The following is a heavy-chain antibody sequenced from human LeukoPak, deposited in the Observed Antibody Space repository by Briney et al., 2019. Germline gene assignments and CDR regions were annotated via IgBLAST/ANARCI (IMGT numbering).Heavy chain of an antibody. V-gene: IGHV3-23*01. CDR2: TRGSGVST. J-gene: IGHJ3*02. CDR1: GFAFSSYA. CDR3: AKCAWYYDSSGWCYAFDI. D-gene: IGHD3-22*01. Sequence: GGSLRLSCAASGFAFSSYAMNWVRQAPGKGLEWVSATRGSGVSTHYADSAKGRFTISRDNSKNTLYLQMNSLRVEDTAIYYRAKCAWYYDSSGWCYAFDIWGQGTMVTVSS.